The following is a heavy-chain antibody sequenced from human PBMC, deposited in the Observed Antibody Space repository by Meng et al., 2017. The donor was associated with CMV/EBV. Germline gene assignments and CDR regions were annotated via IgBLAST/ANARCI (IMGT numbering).Heavy chain of an antibody. CDR2: ISSSSSYI. Sequence: GGSLRLCCAASGFTFSSYSMNWVRQAPGKGLEWVSSISSSSSYIYYADSVKGRFTISRDNAKNSLYLQMNSLRAEDTAVYYCAYKTYRVDSSSWGPFDYWGQGTLVTVSS. CDR3: AYKTYRVDSSSWGPFDY. V-gene: IGHV3-21*01. J-gene: IGHJ4*02. CDR1: GFTFSSYS. D-gene: IGHD6-13*01.